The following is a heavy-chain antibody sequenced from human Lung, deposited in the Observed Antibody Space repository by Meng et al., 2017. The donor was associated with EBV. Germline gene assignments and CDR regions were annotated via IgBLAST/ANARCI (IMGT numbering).Heavy chain of an antibody. D-gene: IGHD6-19*01. CDR1: GFSFTDYA. CDR3: ARELKSGWYLPEY. J-gene: IGHJ4*02. Sequence: QVHLVESGGGVVQHGRSLRLCWSASGFSFTDYAIHWVRQAPGKGLEWVAVIWLDGVNKYYTDSVKGRFIISRDTSKNIVYLQMNSLGAQDAAIYYCARELKSGWYLPEYWGQGTLVTVSS. V-gene: IGHV3-33*01. CDR2: IWLDGVNK.